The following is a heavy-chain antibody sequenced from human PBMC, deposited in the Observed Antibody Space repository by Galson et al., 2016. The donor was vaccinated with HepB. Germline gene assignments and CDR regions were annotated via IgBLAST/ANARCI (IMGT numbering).Heavy chain of an antibody. CDR3: ARGRRPFDL. V-gene: IGHV3-11*01. CDR1: GFTFSDYY. J-gene: IGHJ4*02. Sequence: SLRLSCAASGFTFSDYYMNWIRQAPGQGLEWVSDISGGSVTIDYVDSVKGRFTISRDNAKNSLFLQMNSLSAEDTAVYYCARGRRPFDLWGQGTLVTVSS. CDR2: ISGGSVTI.